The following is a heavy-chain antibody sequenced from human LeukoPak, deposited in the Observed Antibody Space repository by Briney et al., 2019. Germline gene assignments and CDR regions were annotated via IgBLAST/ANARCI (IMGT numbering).Heavy chain of an antibody. CDR3: AKTLSYSSGWVY. D-gene: IGHD6-19*01. J-gene: IGHJ4*02. CDR2: ISGSGGST. CDR1: GITFRNYA. Sequence: GGSLRLSCAVSGITFRNYAVTWVRQAPGKALEWVSTISGSGGSTYYADSVKGRFTISRDNSKSTVYLQMSSLTAEDTAVYFCAKTLSYSSGWVYWGRGTLVTVSS. V-gene: IGHV3-23*01.